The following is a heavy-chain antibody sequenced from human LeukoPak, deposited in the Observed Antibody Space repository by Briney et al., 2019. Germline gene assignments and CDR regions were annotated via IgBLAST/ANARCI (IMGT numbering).Heavy chain of an antibody. J-gene: IGHJ5*02. CDR1: GGSISSGNYY. D-gene: IGHD3-10*01. CDR3: ARDSPLWFGELWFAFGP. V-gene: IGHV4-61*02. Sequence: SETLSLTCTVSGGSISSGNYYWSWIRQPAGKGLEWIGRIYTSVSTNYNPSLKSRVTISADTSKNQFSLKLSSVTAADTAVYYCARDSPLWFGELWFAFGPWGQGTLVTASS. CDR2: IYTSVST.